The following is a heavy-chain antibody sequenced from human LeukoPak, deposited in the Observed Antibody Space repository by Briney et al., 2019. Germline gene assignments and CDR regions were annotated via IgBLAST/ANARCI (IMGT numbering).Heavy chain of an antibody. D-gene: IGHD3-3*01. CDR1: GGSISSGDYY. V-gene: IGHV4-30-4*01. CDR2: IYYSGST. Sequence: PSQTLSLTCTVSGGSISSGDYYWSWIRQPPGKGLEWIGYIYYSGSTNYNPSLKSRVTISVDTSKNQFSLKLSSVTAADTAVYYCARAPYDFWSGYPAPIFDYWGQGTLVTVSS. J-gene: IGHJ4*02. CDR3: ARAPYDFWSGYPAPIFDY.